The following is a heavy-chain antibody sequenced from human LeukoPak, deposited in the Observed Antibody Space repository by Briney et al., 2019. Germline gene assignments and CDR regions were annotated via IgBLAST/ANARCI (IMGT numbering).Heavy chain of an antibody. CDR3: ARSGMVYANYYMDV. CDR2: INPDSGGT. Sequence: GASVKVSCKASRYTFTDYYIHWVRQAPGQGLEWMGRINPDSGGTNYAQKFQGRVTMTRDTSISTAYMELSRLRSDDTAVYYCARSGMVYANYYMDVWGKGTTVTVSS. CDR1: RYTFTDYY. V-gene: IGHV1-2*06. J-gene: IGHJ6*03. D-gene: IGHD2-8*01.